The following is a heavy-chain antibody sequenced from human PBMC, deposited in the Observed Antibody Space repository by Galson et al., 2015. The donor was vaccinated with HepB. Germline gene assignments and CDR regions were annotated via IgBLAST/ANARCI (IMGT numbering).Heavy chain of an antibody. V-gene: IGHV3-30*02. CDR1: GFTFSSYG. Sequence: SLRLSCAASGFTFSSYGMHWVRQAPGKGLEWVAFIRYDGSNKYYADSVKGRFTVSRDNSKNTLYLQMNSLRAEDTAVYYCAKDQYGGNSPPTLFDYWGQGTLVTVSS. J-gene: IGHJ4*02. CDR3: AKDQYGGNSPPTLFDY. CDR2: IRYDGSNK. D-gene: IGHD4-23*01.